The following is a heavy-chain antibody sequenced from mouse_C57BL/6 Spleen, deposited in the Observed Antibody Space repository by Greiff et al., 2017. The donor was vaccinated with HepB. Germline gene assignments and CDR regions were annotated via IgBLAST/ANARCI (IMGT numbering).Heavy chain of an antibody. Sequence: EVQLMESGGGLVKPGGSLKLSCAASGFTFSDYGMPWVRQAPEKGLEWVAYISSGSSSIYYADTVKGRFTISRDTAKNTLYLQMNSLRSEDTAMYYCERRGYCGRGYFDVWGTGTTVTVSS. CDR2: ISSGSSSI. CDR1: GFTFSDYG. J-gene: IGHJ1*03. CDR3: ERRGYCGRGYFDV. V-gene: IGHV5-17*01.